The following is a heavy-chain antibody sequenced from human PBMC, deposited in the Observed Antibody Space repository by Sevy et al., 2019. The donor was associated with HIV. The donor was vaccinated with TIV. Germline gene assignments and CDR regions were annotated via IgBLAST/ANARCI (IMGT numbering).Heavy chain of an antibody. CDR2: ISGSGATI. V-gene: IGHV3-23*01. Sequence: GGSLRLSCEGSGFSFKNYPMSWVRQAPGKGLEWVCIISGSGATIFYADSLKGRFIVSRDNSKDTVFLQMNSLTVDDTGTYYCTKSMTLLQSPFGVWGQGAVVTVSS. J-gene: IGHJ4*03. D-gene: IGHD2-15*01. CDR3: TKSMTLLQSPFGV. CDR1: GFSFKNYP.